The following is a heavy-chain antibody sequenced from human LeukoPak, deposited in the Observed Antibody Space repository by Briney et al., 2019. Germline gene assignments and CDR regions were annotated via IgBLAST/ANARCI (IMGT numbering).Heavy chain of an antibody. CDR1: GFTFSSYS. D-gene: IGHD2-8*02. Sequence: GGSLRLSCAASGFTFSSYSMNWVRQAPGKGLEWVSYISTSSSTIYYADSVKGRFTISRDNVKNSLFLQMNSLRAEDTAVYYCARDEGPTYWPFDYWGQGTLVTVSS. CDR3: ARDEGPTYWPFDY. CDR2: ISTSSSTI. J-gene: IGHJ4*02. V-gene: IGHV3-48*01.